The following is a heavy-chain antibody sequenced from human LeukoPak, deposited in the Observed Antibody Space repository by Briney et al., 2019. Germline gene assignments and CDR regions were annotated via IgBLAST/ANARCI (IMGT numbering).Heavy chain of an antibody. J-gene: IGHJ3*02. V-gene: IGHV3-9*03. CDR3: AKDRDYCLNAFDI. CDR2: ISWNSGSI. D-gene: IGHD3-10*01. CDR1: GFTFDDYA. Sequence: GGSLRLSCAASGFTFDDYAMHWVRQAPGKGLEWVSGISWNSGSIGYADSVKGRFTISRDNAKNSLYLQMNSLRAEDMALYYCAKDRDYCLNAFDIWGQGTMVTVSS.